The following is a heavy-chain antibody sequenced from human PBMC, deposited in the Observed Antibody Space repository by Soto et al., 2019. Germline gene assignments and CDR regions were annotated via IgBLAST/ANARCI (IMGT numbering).Heavy chain of an antibody. D-gene: IGHD3-22*01. Sequence: ASLKVSCKASGYTFTTYSISWVRQAPGQGREWMGWISPYNGNTIYAQNLQGRLTMTTDTSTSTAYMELRSLRSDDTAVYFCARERSPYYDTNGRYSGSWFDPWGQGXLVTVSS. V-gene: IGHV1-18*01. CDR2: ISPYNGNT. J-gene: IGHJ5*02. CDR1: GYTFTTYS. CDR3: ARERSPYYDTNGRYSGSWFDP.